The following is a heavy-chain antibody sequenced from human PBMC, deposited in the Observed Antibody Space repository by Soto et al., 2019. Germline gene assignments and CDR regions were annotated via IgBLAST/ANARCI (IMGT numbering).Heavy chain of an antibody. CDR3: ARRSHCSSTSCYIEGWFDP. D-gene: IGHD2-2*02. CDR1: GGTFSSYA. CDR2: IIPIFGTA. V-gene: IGHV1-69*01. Sequence: QVQLVQSGAEVKKPGSSVKVSCKASGGTFSSYAISWVRQAPGHGLEWMGGIIPIFGTANYAQKFQGRVTITADESTSTAYMELSSLRSEDTAVYYCARRSHCSSTSCYIEGWFDPWGQGTLVTVSS. J-gene: IGHJ5*02.